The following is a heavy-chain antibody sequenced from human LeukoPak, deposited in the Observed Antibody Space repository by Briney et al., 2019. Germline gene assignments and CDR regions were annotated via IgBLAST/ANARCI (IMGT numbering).Heavy chain of an antibody. CDR2: IRRLAYGGTI. D-gene: IGHD5-24*01. Sequence: PGRSLRLSCTASGVSFADNAMSWVRQAPGKGPEGVVFIRRLAYGGTIEYAASVKGRFTISRDDSKSIVYLQMNSVKTEDTAVYYCIRELYFEYWGEGTLVTVSS. CDR1: GVSFADNA. J-gene: IGHJ4*02. CDR3: IRELYFEY. V-gene: IGHV3-49*04.